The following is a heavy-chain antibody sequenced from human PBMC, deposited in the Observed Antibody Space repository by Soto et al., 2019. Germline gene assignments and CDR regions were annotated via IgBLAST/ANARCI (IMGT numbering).Heavy chain of an antibody. Sequence: SETLSLTCTVANSSVLSSISYWGWIRQPPGGGLAWIGSIYYNGNTYYNPSLKSRVTISVDRSKNQFSLKLSSVTAADTAVYYCARHFSVDYFDYWGQGALVTVS. CDR3: ARHFSVDYFDY. J-gene: IGHJ4*02. CDR1: NSSVLSSISY. CDR2: IYYNGNT. V-gene: IGHV4-39*01.